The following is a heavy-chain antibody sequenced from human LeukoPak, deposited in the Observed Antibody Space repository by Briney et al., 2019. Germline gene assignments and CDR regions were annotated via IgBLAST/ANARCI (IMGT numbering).Heavy chain of an antibody. CDR1: GFTFDDYA. CDR2: ISWNSGSI. J-gene: IGHJ3*02. CDR3: AKDIAAAGTVGAFDI. Sequence: GGSLRLSCAASGFTFDDYAMHWVRQAPGKGLEWVSGISWNSGSIGYADSVKGRFTISRDNAKNSPYLQMNSLRAEDMALYYCAKDIAAAGTVGAFDIWGQGTMVTVSS. V-gene: IGHV3-9*03. D-gene: IGHD6-13*01.